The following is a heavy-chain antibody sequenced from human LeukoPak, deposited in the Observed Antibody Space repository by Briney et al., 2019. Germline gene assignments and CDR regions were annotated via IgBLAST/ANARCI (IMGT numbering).Heavy chain of an antibody. Sequence: GGSLRLSCAASGFTFSDYNMNWVRQAPGKGLEWVSYISDISTNIYYADSVKGRFTISRDNAKNSLYLQMNSLRAEDTAVYYCATRDCSSTTCFFDYWGQGTLVTVSS. CDR3: ATRDCSSTTCFFDY. D-gene: IGHD2-2*01. CDR1: GFTFSDYN. J-gene: IGHJ4*02. CDR2: ISDISTNI. V-gene: IGHV3-48*01.